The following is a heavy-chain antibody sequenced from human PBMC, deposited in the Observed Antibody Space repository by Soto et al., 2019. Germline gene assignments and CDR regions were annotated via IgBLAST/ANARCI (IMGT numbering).Heavy chain of an antibody. CDR1: GYTFNSHA. D-gene: IGHD3-10*02. J-gene: IGHJ5*02. CDR3: GRDQSGIGYYVDWLAP. V-gene: IGHV1-3*01. CDR2: INAGNGNT. Sequence: GASVKVSCKASGYTFNSHAIHWVRQAPGQRPEWLGWINAGNGNTYYSEKFEGRVTFTRDTLATTVNMELTSLTYEDTAVYYCGRDQSGIGYYVDWLAPWGQGTLVTVSS.